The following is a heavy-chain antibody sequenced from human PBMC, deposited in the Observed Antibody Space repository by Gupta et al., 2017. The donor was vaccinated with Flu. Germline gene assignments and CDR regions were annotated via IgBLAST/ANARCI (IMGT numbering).Heavy chain of an antibody. CDR2: ISSSTNTM. Sequence: EVQLVESGGGLVQPGGSLRLSCAASGFTFRPYSMNWVRQAPGKGLEWFSYISSSTNTMYYADSVKGRFTISRDNAGKSLYLQMNSLRDEDTAVYYCATLSNGWSYWGQGTLVTVSS. CDR1: GFTFRPYS. V-gene: IGHV3-48*02. CDR3: ATLSNGWSY. J-gene: IGHJ4*02. D-gene: IGHD6-19*01.